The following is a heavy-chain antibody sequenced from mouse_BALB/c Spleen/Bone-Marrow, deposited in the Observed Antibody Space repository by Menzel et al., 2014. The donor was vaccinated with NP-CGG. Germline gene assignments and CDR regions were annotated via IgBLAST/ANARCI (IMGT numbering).Heavy chain of an antibody. CDR2: INPESSTV. J-gene: IGHJ2*01. CDR3: TRLTYYGLSDY. Sequence: EVMLVESGGGLVQPGGSLKLSCTASGFDFSRYWMSWVRRAPGKGLQWIGEINPESSTVNYTPSLKDKFIISRDNAKNALYLQVSKVRSEDTALYYCTRLTYYGLSDYWGQGTTLTVPS. D-gene: IGHD1-2*01. V-gene: IGHV4-1*02. CDR1: GFDFSRYW.